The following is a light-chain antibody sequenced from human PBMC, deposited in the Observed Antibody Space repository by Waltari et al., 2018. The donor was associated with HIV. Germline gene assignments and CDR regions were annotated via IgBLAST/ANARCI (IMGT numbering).Light chain of an antibody. CDR3: QVWDSNSDQFV. CDR2: DDS. V-gene: IGLV3-21*02. CDR1: NIGSKS. J-gene: IGLJ1*01. Sequence: SYVLTQPPSVSVAPGQMASLALGGNNIGSKSVHWYQQKPGQAPLLVVYDDSDRPSGIPERFSGSNSGHTATLTISRVEAGDEADYFCQVWDSNSDQFVFGSGTKVTVL.